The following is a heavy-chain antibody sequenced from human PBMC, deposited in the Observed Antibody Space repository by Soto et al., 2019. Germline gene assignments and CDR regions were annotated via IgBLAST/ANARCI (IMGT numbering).Heavy chain of an antibody. Sequence: GGSLRLSCAASGFTFSSYSMTWVRQGPEKGLEWVSEISADGARTYYADSVKGRFTVSRDNSKNTVYLQMNSLRAEDTAVYYCAQNFDYWGQGTLVTVSS. CDR1: GFTFSSYS. J-gene: IGHJ4*02. CDR2: ISADGART. V-gene: IGHV3-23*01. CDR3: AQNFDY.